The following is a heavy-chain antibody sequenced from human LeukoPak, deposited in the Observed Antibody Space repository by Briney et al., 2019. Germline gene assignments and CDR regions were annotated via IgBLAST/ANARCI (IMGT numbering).Heavy chain of an antibody. CDR2: ISGSGGST. Sequence: GGSLRLSCVASGFTFSTYSMIWARQAPGKGLEWVSAISGSGGSTYYADSVKGRFTISRDNSKNTLYLQMNSLRAEDTAVYYCAKDFWLVQGVFDYWGQGTLVTVSS. CDR1: GFTFSTYS. D-gene: IGHD6-19*01. CDR3: AKDFWLVQGVFDY. J-gene: IGHJ4*02. V-gene: IGHV3-23*01.